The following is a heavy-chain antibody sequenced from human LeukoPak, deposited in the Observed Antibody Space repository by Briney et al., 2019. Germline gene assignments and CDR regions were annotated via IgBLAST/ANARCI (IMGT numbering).Heavy chain of an antibody. CDR2: INPRGGTT. V-gene: IGHV1-46*01. J-gene: IGHJ5*02. CDR1: GYTFTSYF. Sequence: ASVKVSCKASGYTFTSYFMYWVRQAPGQGLEWMGLINPRGGTTRYAQKFQGRVTMTRDTSTSTVYMELSSLRSEDTAMYYCARDGSGTYWAYYNWFDPWGQGTLVTVSS. D-gene: IGHD3-10*01. CDR3: ARDGSGTYWAYYNWFDP.